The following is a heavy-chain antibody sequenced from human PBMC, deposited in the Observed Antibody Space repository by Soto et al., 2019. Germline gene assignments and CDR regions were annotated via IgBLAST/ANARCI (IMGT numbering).Heavy chain of an antibody. CDR3: ASGLDFVPTLGY. CDR1: GGSISCGTYY. D-gene: IGHD2-2*03. J-gene: IGHJ4*02. CDR2: LYYGGSP. Sequence: PSETLSLTCTVSGGSISCGTYYWAWIRQHPGKGLEWVGYLYYGGSPYYNASLKSRVTISLDTPKNQFSLTLSSMTDADTAVYYCASGLDFVPTLGYWGQGMLVTVSS. V-gene: IGHV4-31*03.